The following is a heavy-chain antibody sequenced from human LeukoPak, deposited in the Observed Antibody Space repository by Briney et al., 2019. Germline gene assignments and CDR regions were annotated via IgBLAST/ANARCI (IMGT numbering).Heavy chain of an antibody. CDR2: INSDGSRT. CDR3: ARSAESDY. CDR1: GFTFNSDW. J-gene: IGHJ4*02. Sequence: AGRSLRLACAAAGFTFNSDWMHWVRHVPGKGLVWVSRINSDGSRTSYGDSVKGRFTISRDNAKSTLYLQMNSLRADDTAVYFCARSAESDYWGQGTLVTVSS. V-gene: IGHV3-74*01.